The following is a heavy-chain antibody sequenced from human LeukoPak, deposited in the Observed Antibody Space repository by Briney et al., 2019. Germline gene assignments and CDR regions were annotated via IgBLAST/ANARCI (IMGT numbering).Heavy chain of an antibody. Sequence: GRTLTVSCAASGFTFSSYGMHWVRQAPGKGLECVAVIWYDGSNTYYADSVKGRFTISRDNSKTTLYLQMNSLRAEDTAIYYCATLLQGDGMDVWGKGTTVTVSS. D-gene: IGHD4-11*01. CDR1: GFTFSSYG. V-gene: IGHV3-33*01. J-gene: IGHJ6*04. CDR3: ATLLQGDGMDV. CDR2: IWYDGSNT.